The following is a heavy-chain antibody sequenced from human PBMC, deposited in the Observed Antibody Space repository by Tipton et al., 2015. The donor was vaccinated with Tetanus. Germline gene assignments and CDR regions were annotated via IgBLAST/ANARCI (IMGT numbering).Heavy chain of an antibody. V-gene: IGHV3-9*01. D-gene: IGHD3-10*01. CDR3: ARPYGSGSDDAFDI. J-gene: IGHJ3*02. CDR1: GFTFDDYA. Sequence: SLRLSCAASGFTFDDYAMHWVRQAPGKGLEWVSGISWNSGSIGYADSVKGRFTISRDNAKNSLYLQMNSLRAEDAAVYYCARPYGSGSDDAFDIWGQGTMVTVSS. CDR2: ISWNSGSI.